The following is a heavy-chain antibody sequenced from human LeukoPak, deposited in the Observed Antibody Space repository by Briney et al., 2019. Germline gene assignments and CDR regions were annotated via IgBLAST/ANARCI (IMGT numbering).Heavy chain of an antibody. CDR3: ARDLTGYGSIDP. V-gene: IGHV4-30-4*01. J-gene: IGHJ5*02. D-gene: IGHD3-10*01. CDR2: IYYSGST. CDR1: GGSISSGDYY. Sequence: PSETLSLTCTVSGGSISSGDYYWSWLRQPPGKGLEWIGYIYYSGSTSYNPSLRSRVTMSVDTSKNQFSLKLSSVTAADTAVYYCARDLTGYGSIDPWGQGTLVTVSS.